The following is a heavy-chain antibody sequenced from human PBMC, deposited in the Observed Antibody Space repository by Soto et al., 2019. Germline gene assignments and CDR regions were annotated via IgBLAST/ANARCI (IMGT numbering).Heavy chain of an antibody. CDR3: ATGMGSGVVTAAIDY. CDR2: IIPILGIA. D-gene: IGHD2-2*01. V-gene: IGHV1-69*02. Sequence: GASVKVSCKASGGTFSSYTISWVRQAPGQGLEWMGRIIPILGIANYAQKFQGRVTITADKSTSTAYMELSSLRSEDTAVYYCATGMGSGVVTAAIDYWGKGTLVTVSS. J-gene: IGHJ4*02. CDR1: GGTFSSYT.